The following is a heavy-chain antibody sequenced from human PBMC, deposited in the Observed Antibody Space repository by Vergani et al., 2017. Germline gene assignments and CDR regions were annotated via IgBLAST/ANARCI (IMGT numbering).Heavy chain of an antibody. CDR3: ARDSGFPDPYYFDY. D-gene: IGHD7-27*01. J-gene: IGHJ4*02. CDR1: GYTFTGYY. V-gene: IGHV1-2*02. Sequence: QVQLVQSGAEVKKPGASVKVSCKASGYTFTGYYMHWVRQAPGQGVEWMGWINPNSGGTNYAQKFQGRVTITRDTSASTAYMELSSLRSEDTAVYYCARDSGFPDPYYFDYWGQGTLVTVSS. CDR2: INPNSGGT.